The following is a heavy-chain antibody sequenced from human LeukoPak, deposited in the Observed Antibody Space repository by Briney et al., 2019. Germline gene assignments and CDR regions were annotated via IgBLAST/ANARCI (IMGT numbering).Heavy chain of an antibody. CDR2: ISWNSGSI. CDR3: AKGAWSSTSPTHY. V-gene: IGHV3-9*01. Sequence: GGSLRLSCAASGFTFDVYAMHWVRQAPGKGLEWVSGISWNSGSIGYADSVKGRFTISRDNAKNSLYLQMNSLRAEDTALYYCAKGAWSSTSPTHYWGQGTLVTVSS. D-gene: IGHD2-2*01. J-gene: IGHJ4*02. CDR1: GFTFDVYA.